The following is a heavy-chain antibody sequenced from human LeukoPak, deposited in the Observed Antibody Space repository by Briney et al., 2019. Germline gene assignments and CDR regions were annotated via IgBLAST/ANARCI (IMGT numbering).Heavy chain of an antibody. V-gene: IGHV4-30-2*01. CDR2: IYHSGST. Sequence: PSETLSLTCTVSGGSISSGGYYWSWIRQPPGKGLEWIGYIYHSGSTYYNPSLRSRVTISVDRSKNQFSLKLSSVTAADTAVHYCAREQSGYMDVWGKGTTVTVSS. J-gene: IGHJ6*03. D-gene: IGHD6-25*01. CDR1: GGSISSGGYY. CDR3: AREQSGYMDV.